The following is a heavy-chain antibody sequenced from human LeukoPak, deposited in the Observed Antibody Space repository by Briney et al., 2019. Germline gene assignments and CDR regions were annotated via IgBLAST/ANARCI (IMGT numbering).Heavy chain of an antibody. CDR2: IYYSGST. CDR3: ATRRRGQLLWFGELLSPFDY. V-gene: IGHV4-59*12. J-gene: IGHJ4*02. CDR1: GGSFSSYY. Sequence: PSETLSLTCAVYGGSFSSYYWSWIRQPPGKGLEWIGYIYYSGSTNYNPSLKSRVTISVDTSKNQFSLKLSSVTAADTAVYYCATRRRGQLLWFGELLSPFDYWGQGTLVTVSS. D-gene: IGHD3-10*01.